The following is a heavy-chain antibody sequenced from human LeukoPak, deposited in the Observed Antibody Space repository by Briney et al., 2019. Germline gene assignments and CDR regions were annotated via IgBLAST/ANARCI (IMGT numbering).Heavy chain of an antibody. CDR3: AKTSVGQGRISGSGYFDN. V-gene: IGHV3-23*01. CDR2: VSGSGTVT. J-gene: IGHJ4*02. CDR1: GFTFSNHA. Sequence: PGGSLRLSCAASGFTFSNHATDWVRQAPGQGLEWVSIVSGSGTVTYYADSVKGRFTISRDNSKNTLYLQMNSLRAEDTAVYYCAKTSVGQGRISGSGYFDNWGQGTLVTVSS. D-gene: IGHD2-15*01.